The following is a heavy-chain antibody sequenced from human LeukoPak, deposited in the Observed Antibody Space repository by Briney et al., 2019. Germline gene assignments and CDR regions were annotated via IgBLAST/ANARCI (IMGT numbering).Heavy chain of an antibody. CDR3: AKPSNWNYGDFDY. D-gene: IGHD1-7*01. J-gene: IGHJ4*02. CDR1: GFTFNNYA. Sequence: GGSLRLSCAASGFTFNNYAMNWVRQAPGKGLEWVSGISDTGDSTYYADSVKGRFTISRDNSKNTLYLQMNSLSAEDTAVYYCAKPSNWNYGDFDYWGQGTLVTVSS. CDR2: ISDTGDST. V-gene: IGHV3-23*01.